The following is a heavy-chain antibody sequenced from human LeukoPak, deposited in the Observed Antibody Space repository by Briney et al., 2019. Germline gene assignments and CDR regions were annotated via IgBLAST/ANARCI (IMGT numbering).Heavy chain of an antibody. V-gene: IGHV4-30-4*01. J-gene: IGHJ3*02. CDR1: GGSISSGDYY. CDR3: ARYHGRPSYYDILTGLVAFDI. CDR2: IYYSGST. D-gene: IGHD3-9*01. Sequence: PSETLSLTCTVSGGSISSGDYYWSWIRQPPGKGLEWIGYIYYSGSTYYNPSLKSRVTISVDTSKNQFSLKLSSVTAADTAVYYCARYHGRPSYYDILTGLVAFDIWGQGTMVTVSS.